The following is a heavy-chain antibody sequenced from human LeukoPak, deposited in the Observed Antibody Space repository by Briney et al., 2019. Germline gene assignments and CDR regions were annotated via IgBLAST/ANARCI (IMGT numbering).Heavy chain of an antibody. CDR1: GFTFSNAW. V-gene: IGHV3-15*01. Sequence: PGGSLRLSCAASGFTFSNAWMSWVRQAPGKGLGWVGRIKSKTDGGTTDYAAPVKGRFTISRDDSKNTLYLQMNSLKTEDTAVYYCTTEIVVVPAAAWGGYWGQGTLVTVSS. CDR2: IKSKTDGGTT. D-gene: IGHD2-2*01. CDR3: TTEIVVVPAAAWGGY. J-gene: IGHJ4*02.